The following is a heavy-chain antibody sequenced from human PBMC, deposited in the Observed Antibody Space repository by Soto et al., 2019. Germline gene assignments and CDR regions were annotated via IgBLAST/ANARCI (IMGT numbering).Heavy chain of an antibody. V-gene: IGHV4-59*01. CDR3: ARESKTILRYNWFDP. J-gene: IGHJ5*02. CDR1: GGSISSNY. CDR2: IYYSGST. D-gene: IGHD3-3*01. Sequence: SETLSLTCTVSGGSISSNYWSWIRQPPGKGLEWIGYIYYSGSTNYNPSLKSRVTISVDTSKNQFSLKLSSVTAADTAVYYCARESKTILRYNWFDPWGQGTLVTVSS.